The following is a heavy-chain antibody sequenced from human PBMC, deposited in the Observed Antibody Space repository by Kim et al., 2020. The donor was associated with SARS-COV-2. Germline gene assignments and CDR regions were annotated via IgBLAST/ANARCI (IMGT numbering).Heavy chain of an antibody. Sequence: GGSLRLSCAASGFTVSSNYMSWVRQAPGKGLEWVSVIYSGGSTYYADSVKGRFTISRDNSKNTLYLQMNSLRAEDTAVYYCARGITIFGVVDYYNWFDPWGQGTLVTVSS. D-gene: IGHD3-3*01. CDR3: ARGITIFGVVDYYNWFDP. CDR2: IYSGGST. V-gene: IGHV3-53*01. CDR1: GFTVSSNY. J-gene: IGHJ5*02.